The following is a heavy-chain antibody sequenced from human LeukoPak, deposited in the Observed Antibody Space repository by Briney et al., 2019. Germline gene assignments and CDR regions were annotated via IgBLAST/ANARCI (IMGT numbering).Heavy chain of an antibody. V-gene: IGHV3-11*03. Sequence: PGGSLRLSCAASGFSFSDCYMNWIRQAPGKGLEWVSYISSSSGYTNYADSVKGRFTISRDNAKNSLYLQMGSLRAEDTAVYYCARSKRGYPYYFEYWGQGTLVTVSS. CDR2: ISSSSGYT. J-gene: IGHJ4*02. D-gene: IGHD1-1*01. CDR1: GFSFSDCY. CDR3: ARSKRGYPYYFEY.